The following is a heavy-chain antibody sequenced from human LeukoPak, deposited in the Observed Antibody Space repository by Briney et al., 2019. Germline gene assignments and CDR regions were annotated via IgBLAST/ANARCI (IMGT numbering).Heavy chain of an antibody. V-gene: IGHV3-66*01. Sequence: GGSLRLSCAASGFTVSSNYMSWVRQAPGKGLEWVSVIYSGGSTYYADSVKGRFTISRDNSKNTLYLQMNSLRAEDTAVYYCARGRVASGSYYTYRRTDAFDIWGQGTMVTVSS. CDR1: GFTVSSNY. CDR2: IYSGGST. D-gene: IGHD1-26*01. J-gene: IGHJ3*02. CDR3: ARGRVASGSYYTYRRTDAFDI.